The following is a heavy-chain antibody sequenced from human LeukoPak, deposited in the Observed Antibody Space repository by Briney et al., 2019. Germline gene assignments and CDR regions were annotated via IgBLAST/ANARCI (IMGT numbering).Heavy chain of an antibody. CDR2: INPIGGRT. CDR3: ARDLSWEYSYGFRAFDM. D-gene: IGHD5-18*01. Sequence: GGSVTVSCKASGDTFSKYYMNWVRQAPGQGLEWMGGINPIGGRTSYAQKFQGRVTMTRDMSTSRLYMELSSLRYEDTAVYYCARDLSWEYSYGFRAFDMWGQGTMVTVSS. J-gene: IGHJ3*02. CDR1: GDTFSKYY. V-gene: IGHV1-46*01.